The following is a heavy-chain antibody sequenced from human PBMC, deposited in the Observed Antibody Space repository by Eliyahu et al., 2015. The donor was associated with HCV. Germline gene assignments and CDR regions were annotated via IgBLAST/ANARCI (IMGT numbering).Heavy chain of an antibody. J-gene: IGHJ4*02. D-gene: IGHD1-26*01. V-gene: IGHV3-30*18. Sequence: QVRLVESGGAVVQPGRSLXLSCAASGFTFSNYGIXWVRQAPGKGLEWVAVISYDGRNKYYADSVKGRFTISRDSSKNTLYLQMNSLRVEDTAVYYCAKDLGLRVYYFDNWGQGTQVTVSS. CDR2: ISYDGRNK. CDR1: GFTFSNYG. CDR3: AKDLGLRVYYFDN.